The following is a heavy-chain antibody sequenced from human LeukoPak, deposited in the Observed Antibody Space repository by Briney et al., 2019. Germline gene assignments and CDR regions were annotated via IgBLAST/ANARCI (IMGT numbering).Heavy chain of an antibody. V-gene: IGHV4-61*02. CDR1: GGSISSCSYY. CDR2: IYTSGST. D-gene: IGHD3-22*01. J-gene: IGHJ4*02. Sequence: PSQTLSLTCTVSGGSISSCSYYWSWIRQPAGKGLEWIGRIYTSGSTNYNPSLKSRVTISVDTPKNQFSLKLSSVTAADTAVYYCAKTYYYDSSGARFDYWGQGTLVTVSS. CDR3: AKTYYYDSSGARFDY.